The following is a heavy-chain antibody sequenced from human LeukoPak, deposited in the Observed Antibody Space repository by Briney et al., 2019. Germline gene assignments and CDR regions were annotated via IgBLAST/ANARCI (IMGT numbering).Heavy chain of an antibody. V-gene: IGHV3-21*04. D-gene: IGHD3-9*01. CDR1: GFTFSSHS. J-gene: IGHJ4*02. Sequence: GVSLRLSCAASGFTFSSHSMHWLRHAPGKGLEWFLSIGSGSYIYYADSVKGRFTVSRDNAENSLYLQMNSLRAEDTAVYYCARENILTGPVDYWGQGTLVTVSS. CDR3: ARENILTGPVDY. CDR2: IGSGSYI.